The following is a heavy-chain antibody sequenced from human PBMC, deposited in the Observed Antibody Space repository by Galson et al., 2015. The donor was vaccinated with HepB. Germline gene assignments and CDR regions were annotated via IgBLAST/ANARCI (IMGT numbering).Heavy chain of an antibody. CDR3: ASLGFNAVLYDFWSGYSHDAFDI. V-gene: IGHV3-7*01. CDR2: IKQDGSGK. J-gene: IGHJ3*02. Sequence: SLRLSCAASGFTFSSYWMSWVRQAPGKGLEWVANIKQDGSGKYYVDSVKGRFTIARDNAKNSLYLQMNSLSAEDTAVYYRASLGFNAVLYDFWSGYSHDAFDIWGQGTMVTVSS. D-gene: IGHD3-3*01. CDR1: GFTFSSYW.